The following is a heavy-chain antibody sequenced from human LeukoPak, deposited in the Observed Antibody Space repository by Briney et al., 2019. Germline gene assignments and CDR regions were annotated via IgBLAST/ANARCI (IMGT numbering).Heavy chain of an antibody. J-gene: IGHJ4*02. CDR2: INRDGSST. CDR3: ARDLWGAGDC. Sequence: QAGGSLRLSCAAPGFTFSSNWMHWVRHAPGKGLVWVSRINRDGSSTIYADSVKGRFTISRDNAKNTLYLQMNSLTAEDTAVYYCARDLWGAGDCWGQGTLVTVSS. D-gene: IGHD1-26*01. CDR1: GFTFSSNW. V-gene: IGHV3-74*01.